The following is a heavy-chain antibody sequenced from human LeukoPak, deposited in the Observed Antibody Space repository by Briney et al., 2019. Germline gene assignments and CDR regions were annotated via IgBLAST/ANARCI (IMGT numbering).Heavy chain of an antibody. D-gene: IGHD3-10*01. Sequence: PGGSLRLSCAASGFTFNSYGMHWVRQAPGKGLEWVAVISYDGSNKYYADSVKGRFTISRDNSKNTLYLQMNSLRAEDTAVYYCAKVGYGSGSYNLDYWGQGTLVTVSS. CDR1: GFTFNSYG. CDR2: ISYDGSNK. CDR3: AKVGYGSGSYNLDY. J-gene: IGHJ4*02. V-gene: IGHV3-30*18.